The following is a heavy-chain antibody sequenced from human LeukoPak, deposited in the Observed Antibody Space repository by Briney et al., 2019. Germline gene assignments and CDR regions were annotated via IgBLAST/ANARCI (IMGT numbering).Heavy chain of an antibody. CDR2: INAGNGNT. D-gene: IGHD3-10*01. V-gene: IGHV1-3*01. CDR1: GYTFTSYA. CDR3: ARDLWFGEPNAFDI. J-gene: IGHJ3*02. Sequence: GASVKVSCKASGYTFTSYAMHWVRQAPGQRLEWMGWINAGNGNTKYSQKFRGRVTITRDTSASTAYMELSSLRCEDTAVYYCARDLWFGEPNAFDIWGQGTMVTVSS.